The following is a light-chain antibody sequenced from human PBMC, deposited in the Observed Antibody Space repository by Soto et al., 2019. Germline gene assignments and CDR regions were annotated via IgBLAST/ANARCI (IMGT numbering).Light chain of an antibody. V-gene: IGKV1-5*03. CDR1: QSISTW. J-gene: IGKJ1*01. CDR2: KAS. Sequence: DIQMTQSPSTLSASVGDRVTITCRASQSISTWLAWYQQKPGKAPKLLIYKASSLESGVLSEFSGSGSGTEFTLTISSLQPDDFAAYYCQQYSTYPWTFGQGTKVEI. CDR3: QQYSTYPWT.